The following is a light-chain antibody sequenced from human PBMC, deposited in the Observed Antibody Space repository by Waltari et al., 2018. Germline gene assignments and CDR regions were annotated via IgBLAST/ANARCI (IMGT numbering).Light chain of an antibody. CDR2: RSG. V-gene: IGLV1-44*01. CDR1: ASNIGGNL. Sequence: QSVLTQPPSASGTPGQRVTISCSGSASNIGGNLVNWYQQLPGTAPKLLINRSGLRPAGVPDGCSVSKAGTSAALAISGLQSEDEADYFCASWDDSMNGHWVFGGGTKVTVL. J-gene: IGLJ3*02. CDR3: ASWDDSMNGHWV.